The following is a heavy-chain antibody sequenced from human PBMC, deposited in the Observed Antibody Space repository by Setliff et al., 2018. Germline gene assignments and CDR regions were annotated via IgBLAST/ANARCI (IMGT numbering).Heavy chain of an antibody. CDR1: GFTFSTYV. Sequence: PGGSLRLSCAGSGFTFSTYVMHWVRQAPGKGLEWVALILFDGSNQFYADSVKGRFTISRDNSKNTLYLQMNSLRAEDTAVYYCARDLTSSWYAGSGYWGQGTLVTVSS. CDR2: ILFDGSNQ. D-gene: IGHD6-13*01. V-gene: IGHV3-30*04. CDR3: ARDLTSSWYAGSGY. J-gene: IGHJ4*02.